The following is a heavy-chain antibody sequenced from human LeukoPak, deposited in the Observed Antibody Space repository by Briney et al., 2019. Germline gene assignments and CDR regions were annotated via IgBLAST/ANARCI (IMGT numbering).Heavy chain of an antibody. CDR2: IYYSGSP. J-gene: IGHJ3*02. D-gene: IGHD3-10*01. CDR3: AREGTMVRGVRAFDI. CDR1: GGSVSSYH. Sequence: SETLSLTCTVSGGSVSSYHWSWIRQPPGKGLEWIGYIYYSGSPNYNPSLKSRVTISVDTSKNQFSLKLSSVTAADTAVYYCAREGTMVRGVRAFDIWGQGTMVTVSS. V-gene: IGHV4-59*02.